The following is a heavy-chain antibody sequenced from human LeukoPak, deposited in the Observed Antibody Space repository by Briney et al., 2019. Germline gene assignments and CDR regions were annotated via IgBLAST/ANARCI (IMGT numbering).Heavy chain of an antibody. CDR2: FDPEDGET. D-gene: IGHD2-2*01. Sequence: ASVKVSCKVSGYTLTELSMHWVRQAPGKGLEWMGGFDPEDGETIYAQKFQGRVTMTRNTSISTAYMELSSLRSEDTAVYYCARGGVPAADYYYYFYMDVWGKGTTVTVSS. V-gene: IGHV1-24*01. CDR3: ARGGVPAADYYYYFYMDV. CDR1: GYTLTELS. J-gene: IGHJ6*03.